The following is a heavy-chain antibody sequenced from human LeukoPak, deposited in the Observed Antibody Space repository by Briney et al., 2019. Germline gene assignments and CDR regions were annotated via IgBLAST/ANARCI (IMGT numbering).Heavy chain of an antibody. CDR3: ARIDHTDYSFDY. V-gene: IGHV1-2*02. Sequence: GASVKVSCKASGYTFTGYYMHWVRQAPGQGLGWMGRINPNSGGTNYAQKFQGRVTMTRDTSISTAYMELSRLRSDDTAVYYCARIDHTDYSFDYWGQGTLVTVSS. CDR1: GYTFTGYY. J-gene: IGHJ4*02. CDR2: INPNSGGT. D-gene: IGHD2-21*02.